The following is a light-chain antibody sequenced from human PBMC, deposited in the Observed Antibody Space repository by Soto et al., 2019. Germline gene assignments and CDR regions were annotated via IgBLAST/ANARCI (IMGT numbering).Light chain of an antibody. CDR3: SSYAGGNTAV. V-gene: IGLV2-23*02. J-gene: IGLJ2*01. Sequence: QSALTQPASVSGSPGQSITISCTGTTSDVGTYNLVSWYQQHPDKAPKLMIYVVTKRPSGVSNRFSGSKSGNTASLTISGLQADDEADYYCSSYAGGNTAVFGGGTKVTVL. CDR2: VVT. CDR1: TSDVGTYNL.